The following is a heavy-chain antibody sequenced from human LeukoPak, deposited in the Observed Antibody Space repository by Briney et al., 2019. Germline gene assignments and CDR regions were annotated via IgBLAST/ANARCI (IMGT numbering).Heavy chain of an antibody. CDR3: AVLLWFGESLLEDY. D-gene: IGHD3-10*01. V-gene: IGHV1-8*01. Sequence: GASVKVSCKASGYTFTSYDINWVRQATGQGLEWMGWMNPNSGNTGYAQKFQGRVTMTRNTSISTAYMELSSLRSEDTAVYYCAVLLWFGESLLEDYWGQGTLVTVSS. CDR2: MNPNSGNT. J-gene: IGHJ4*02. CDR1: GYTFTSYD.